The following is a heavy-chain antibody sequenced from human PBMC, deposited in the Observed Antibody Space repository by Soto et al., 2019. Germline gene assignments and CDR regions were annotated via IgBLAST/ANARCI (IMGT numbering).Heavy chain of an antibody. J-gene: IGHJ6*02. CDR2: IIPIFGTS. CDR1: GGTLSNYA. D-gene: IGHD3-10*01. V-gene: IGHV1-69*01. CDR3: ARGVRTGFYGMDV. Sequence: QVQLGQSGAEVKKPGSSVKVSCKASGGTLSNYALSWVRQAPGQGLEWVGGIIPIFGTSNYAQNFQGRVTITADESTSTAYMELSSLRSEDTAVYYCARGVRTGFYGMDVWGQGTTVTVSS.